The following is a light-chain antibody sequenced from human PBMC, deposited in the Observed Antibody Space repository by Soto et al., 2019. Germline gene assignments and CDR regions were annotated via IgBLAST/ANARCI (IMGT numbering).Light chain of an antibody. J-gene: IGKJ1*01. CDR1: QSVSSSY. CDR3: QQNDSSPSWT. Sequence: EIVLTQSPGTLSLSPWDRATLSCRASQSVSSSYLAWYQQKPGQAPRLLIYGASSRATGIPDRFSGSGSGTDFTLTINSLEPEDFAVYYCQQNDSSPSWTFGQGTKVDIK. V-gene: IGKV3-20*01. CDR2: GAS.